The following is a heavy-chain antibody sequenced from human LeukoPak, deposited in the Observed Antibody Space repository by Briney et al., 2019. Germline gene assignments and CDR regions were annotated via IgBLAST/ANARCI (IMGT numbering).Heavy chain of an antibody. D-gene: IGHD3-10*01. CDR2: ISSNGGST. CDR3: ARSRITKVRDVVPTAEYFQH. J-gene: IGHJ1*01. V-gene: IGHV3-64*01. CDR1: GFTFSSYA. Sequence: GGSLRLSCAASGFTFSSYAMHWVRQAPGRGLEYVSAISSNGGSTYYANSVKGRFTISRDNSKNTLYLQMGSLRAEDMAVYYCARSRITKVRDVVPTAEYFQHWGQGTLVTVSS.